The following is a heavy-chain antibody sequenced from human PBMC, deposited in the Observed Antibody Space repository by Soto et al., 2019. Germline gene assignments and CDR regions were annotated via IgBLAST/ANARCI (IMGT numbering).Heavy chain of an antibody. Sequence: GSLRLSCAASGFIFSDYTMSWIRQAPGKGLEWVSYISSSGSVVYYGDSVRGRFTTSRDNARNSLYLQMDSLRAEDTAVYYCARDLQHLAPYDVMDVWAQGTTVTVSS. CDR2: ISSSGSVV. V-gene: IGHV3-11*01. J-gene: IGHJ6*02. CDR1: GFIFSDYT. D-gene: IGHD6-13*01. CDR3: ARDLQHLAPYDVMDV.